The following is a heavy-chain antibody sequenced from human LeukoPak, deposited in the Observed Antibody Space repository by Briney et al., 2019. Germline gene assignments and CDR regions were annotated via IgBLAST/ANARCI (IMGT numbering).Heavy chain of an antibody. D-gene: IGHD2-8*01. CDR2: TYSGGST. CDR3: ARDVRSYYYYGMDV. CDR1: GFTVSSNY. V-gene: IGHV3-66*01. Sequence: GGSLRLSCAASGFTVSSNYMSWVRQAPGKGLEWVSVTYSGGSTYYADSVKGRFTISRDNSKNTLYLQMNSLRAEDTAVYYCARDVRSYYYYGMDVWGQGTTVTVSS. J-gene: IGHJ6*02.